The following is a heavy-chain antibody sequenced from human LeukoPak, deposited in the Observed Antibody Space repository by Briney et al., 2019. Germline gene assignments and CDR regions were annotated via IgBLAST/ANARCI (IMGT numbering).Heavy chain of an antibody. CDR1: GGSISSSNW. D-gene: IGHD2-2*01. J-gene: IGHJ6*03. Sequence: SGTLSLTCAVSGGSISSSNWWSWVRQPPGKGLEWIGEIYHSGSTNYNPSLKSRVTISVDKSKNQFSLKLSSVTAADTAVYYCARVCSSTSCFYYYYMDVWGKGTTVTVSS. CDR2: IYHSGST. CDR3: ARVCSSTSCFYYYYMDV. V-gene: IGHV4-4*02.